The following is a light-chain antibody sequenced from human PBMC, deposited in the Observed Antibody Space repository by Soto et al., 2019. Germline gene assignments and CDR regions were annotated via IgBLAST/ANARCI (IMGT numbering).Light chain of an antibody. Sequence: QSALTQPASVSGSPGQSITISCTGTSSDVGGYNHVSWYQQYPGKAPKLMIYDVSNRPSEVSNRFSGSKSGNTASLTISGLQAEDEADYYCTSYTTSNSSTLYVFGTGTKVTVL. J-gene: IGLJ1*01. CDR1: SSDVGGYNH. CDR2: DVS. CDR3: TSYTTSNSSTLYV. V-gene: IGLV2-14*01.